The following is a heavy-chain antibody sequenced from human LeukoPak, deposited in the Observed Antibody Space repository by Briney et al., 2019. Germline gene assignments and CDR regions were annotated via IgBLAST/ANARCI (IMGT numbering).Heavy chain of an antibody. CDR2: INVGNGDT. CDR1: GYTFSRYV. Sequence: ASVKVSCKASGYTFSRYVIHWVRRAPGQRLEWMGWINVGNGDTKYSQKFQGRVNIARDTSASTAYMELSSLRSEDTAVYYCARDRGGTGDFDYWGQGTLVTVSS. J-gene: IGHJ4*02. V-gene: IGHV1-3*01. CDR3: ARDRGGTGDFDY. D-gene: IGHD1-1*01.